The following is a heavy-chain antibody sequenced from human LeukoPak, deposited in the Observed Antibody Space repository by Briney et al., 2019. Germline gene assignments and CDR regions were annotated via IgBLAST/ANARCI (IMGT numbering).Heavy chain of an antibody. CDR2: IYTSGST. Sequence: SETLSLTCTVSGGSISSYYWSWIRQPAGKGLEWIGRIYTSGSTNYNPSLKSRVTMSVDTSKNQFSLKLSSVTAADTAVYYCAGSVDSSSSLDPLDYMDVWGKGTRVTVSS. J-gene: IGHJ6*03. CDR1: GGSISSYY. V-gene: IGHV4-4*07. D-gene: IGHD6-6*01. CDR3: AGSVDSSSSLDPLDYMDV.